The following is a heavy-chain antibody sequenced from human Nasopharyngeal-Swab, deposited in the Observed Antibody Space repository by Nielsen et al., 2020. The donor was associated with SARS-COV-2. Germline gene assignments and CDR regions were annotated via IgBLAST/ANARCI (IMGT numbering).Heavy chain of an antibody. V-gene: IGHV4-34*01. CDR2: INHSGST. D-gene: IGHD3-10*01. CDR1: GGSFSGYY. Sequence: SETLSLTCAVYGGSFSGYYWSWIRQPPGKGLEWIGEINHSGSTNCNPSLKSRVTISVDTSKNQFSLKLSSVTAADTAVYYCASLAGTMVRGVIPHRYYYYGMDVWGQGTTVTVSS. CDR3: ASLAGTMVRGVIPHRYYYYGMDV. J-gene: IGHJ6*02.